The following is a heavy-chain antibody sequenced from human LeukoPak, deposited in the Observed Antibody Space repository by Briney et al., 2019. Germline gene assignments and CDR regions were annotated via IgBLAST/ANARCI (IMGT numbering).Heavy chain of an antibody. J-gene: IGHJ4*02. CDR1: GGSISSYY. D-gene: IGHD3-22*01. CDR3: ARDRPRPGYYDSSGYLTH. CDR2: IYYSGST. V-gene: IGHV4-39*07. Sequence: SETLSLTCTVSGGSISSYYWGWIRQPPGKGLEWIGSIYYSGSTYYNPSLKSRVTISVDTSKNQFSLKLSSVTAADTAVYYCARDRPRPGYYDSSGYLTHWGQGTLVTVSS.